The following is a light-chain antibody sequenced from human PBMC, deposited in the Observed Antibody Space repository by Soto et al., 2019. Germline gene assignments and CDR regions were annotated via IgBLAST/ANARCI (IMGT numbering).Light chain of an antibody. CDR1: SSNIGDDY. CDR2: DDD. CDR3: GTWDSSLRGGV. Sequence: QSVLTQPPSVSSAPGQKVTISCSGSSSNIGDDYVSWYQQFPGKAPRLLIYDDDKRPSGIPDRFSGSKSGTAATLEINGLQTGDEDDYYCGTWDSSLRGGVLGGGTKVTVL. V-gene: IGLV1-51*01. J-gene: IGLJ3*02.